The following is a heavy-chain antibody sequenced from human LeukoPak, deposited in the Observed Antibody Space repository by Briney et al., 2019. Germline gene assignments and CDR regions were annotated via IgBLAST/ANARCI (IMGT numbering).Heavy chain of an antibody. J-gene: IGHJ6*03. CDR3: ARGGEVGVVAATPRARYYYYYYMDV. CDR2: IYYSGST. CDR1: GGSISSYY. Sequence: SETLSLTCTVSGGSISSYYWSWIRQPPGQGLEWIGYIYYSGSTNYNPSLKSRVTISVDTSKNQFSLKLSSVTAADTAVYYCARGGEVGVVAATPRARYYYYYYMDVWGKGTTVTVSS. V-gene: IGHV4-59*01. D-gene: IGHD2-15*01.